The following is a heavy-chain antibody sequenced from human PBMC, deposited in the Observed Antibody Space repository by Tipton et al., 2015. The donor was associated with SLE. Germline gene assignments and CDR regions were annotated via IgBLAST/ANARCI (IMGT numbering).Heavy chain of an antibody. J-gene: IGHJ5*01. CDR2: IYFSGSAYST. CDR3: ATGHFDF. V-gene: IGHV4-39*07. D-gene: IGHD1-1*01. Sequence: GLVKPSETLSLTCTVSGDSISTTTSYWGWIRQPPGKGLEWIGDIYFSGSAYSTYYNPSLKSRVTISVDKPENHFSLRLSAVTAADTAVYYCATGHFDFWGQGRLVTVSS. CDR1: GDSISTTTSY.